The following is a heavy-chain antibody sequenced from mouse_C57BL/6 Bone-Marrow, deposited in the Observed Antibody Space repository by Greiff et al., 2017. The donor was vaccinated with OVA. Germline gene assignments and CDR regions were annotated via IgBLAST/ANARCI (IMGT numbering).Heavy chain of an antibody. Sequence: EVQLQESGPGLVKPSQSLSLTCSVTGYSITSGYYWNWIRQFPGNKLEWMGYISYDGSNNYNPSLKNRISLTRDTSKNQFFLKLNSVTTEDTATYYCASIGYAMDYWGQGTSVTVSS. CDR1: GYSITSGYY. V-gene: IGHV3-6*01. CDR2: ISYDGSN. CDR3: ASIGYAMDY. J-gene: IGHJ4*01.